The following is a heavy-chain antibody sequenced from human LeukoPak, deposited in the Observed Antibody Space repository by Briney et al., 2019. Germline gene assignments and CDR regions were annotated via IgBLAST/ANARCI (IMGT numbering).Heavy chain of an antibody. CDR2: INPNSGGT. J-gene: IGHJ4*02. CDR3: ARAENIVVVPAASYFDY. Sequence: GASVKVSCKASGYTFTGYYMHWVRQAPGQGLEWMGWINPNSGGTNYAQKFQGRVTMTRDTSISTAYMELSRLRSDDTAVYYCARAENIVVVPAASYFDYWGQGTLVTVSS. D-gene: IGHD2-2*01. CDR1: GYTFTGYY. V-gene: IGHV1-2*02.